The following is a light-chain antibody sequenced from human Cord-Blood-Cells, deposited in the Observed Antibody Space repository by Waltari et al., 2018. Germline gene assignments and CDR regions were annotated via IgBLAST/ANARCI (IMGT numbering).Light chain of an antibody. CDR3: QQYYSDTPT. CDR2: AAS. J-gene: IGKJ1*01. Sequence: AIRMTQSPSSFSASTGDTVTITCRASQGISSYLAWYQQKPGKAPKLLIYAASTLQSGVPSRFSGSGSGTDFTLTISCLQSEDFATYYCQQYYSDTPTFGQGTKVEIK. V-gene: IGKV1-8*01. CDR1: QGISSY.